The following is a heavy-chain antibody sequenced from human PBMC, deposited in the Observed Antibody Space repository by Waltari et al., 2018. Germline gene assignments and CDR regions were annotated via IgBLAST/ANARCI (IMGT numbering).Heavy chain of an antibody. J-gene: IGHJ4*02. CDR3: ARGGAVATVQAFDY. CDR1: GGSLSSYY. CDR2: IYYSGST. V-gene: IGHV4-59*01. D-gene: IGHD5-12*01. Sequence: QVQLQESGPGLVKPSATLSLTCTVSGGSLSSYYWSWIRQPPGKGLEWIGYIYYSGSTNYNPSLKSRVTISVDTSKNQFSLKLSSVTAADTAVYYCARGGAVATVQAFDYWGQGTLVTVSS.